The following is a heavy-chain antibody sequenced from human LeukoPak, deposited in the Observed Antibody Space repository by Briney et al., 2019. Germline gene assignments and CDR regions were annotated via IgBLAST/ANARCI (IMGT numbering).Heavy chain of an antibody. CDR3: GRDDYYGSGSTYNPHLDH. Sequence: GASVKVSCKVSGYKITELSIHWVRQAPGNGLEWVGGFDPEDGEKFYAQNFQGRVTMTEDTSADTAYMEASSLRCDDTAVYFCGRDDYYGSGSTYNPHLDHWGQGTLVTVSS. D-gene: IGHD3-10*01. V-gene: IGHV1-24*01. CDR1: GYKITELS. J-gene: IGHJ4*02. CDR2: FDPEDGEK.